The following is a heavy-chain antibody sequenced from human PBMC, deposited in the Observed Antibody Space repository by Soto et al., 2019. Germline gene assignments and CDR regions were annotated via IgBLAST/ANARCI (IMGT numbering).Heavy chain of an antibody. CDR3: ARGNYYYDSSGYYRGGVFDH. CDR2: IYFTGST. D-gene: IGHD3-22*01. CDR1: GGSISSGGYY. V-gene: IGHV4-31*03. J-gene: IGHJ4*02. Sequence: SETLSLTCTVSGGSISSGGYYWSWIRQHPGKGLEWIGYIYFTGSTYYNPSLKSRLTISLDTSENQFSLKLSSVTAADTAVYYCARGNYYYDSSGYYRGGVFDHWGQGALVTVSS.